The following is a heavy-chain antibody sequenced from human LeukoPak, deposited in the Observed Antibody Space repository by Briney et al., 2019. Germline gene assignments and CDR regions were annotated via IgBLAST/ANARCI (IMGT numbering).Heavy chain of an antibody. V-gene: IGHV1-69*05. CDR1: GGTFSSYA. CDR3: ASPRYGSGSAAHWFDP. J-gene: IGHJ5*02. CDR2: IIPIFGTA. Sequence: SVKVSCKASGGTFSSYAISWVRQAPGQGLEWMGGIIPIFGTANYAQKFQGRATITTDESTSTAYMELSSLGSEDTAVYYCASPRYGSGSAAHWFDPWGQGTLVTVSS. D-gene: IGHD3-10*01.